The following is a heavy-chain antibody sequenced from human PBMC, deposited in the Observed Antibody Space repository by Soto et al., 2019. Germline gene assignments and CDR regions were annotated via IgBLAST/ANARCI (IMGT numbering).Heavy chain of an antibody. Sequence: SETLSLTCTVSGGSISGYYWSWIRQPPGKGLEYIGYIYYSGSTNYNPSLKSRVTISVDTSKNQFSLKLTSVTTADTAVYYCARGKDIILMTLDVWGQGTTVTVSS. J-gene: IGHJ6*02. D-gene: IGHD2-8*01. CDR1: GGSISGYY. V-gene: IGHV4-59*01. CDR2: IYYSGST. CDR3: ARGKDIILMTLDV.